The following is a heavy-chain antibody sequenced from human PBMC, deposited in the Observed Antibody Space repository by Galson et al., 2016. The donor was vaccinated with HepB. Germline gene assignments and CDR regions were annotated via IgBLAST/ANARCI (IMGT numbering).Heavy chain of an antibody. J-gene: IGHJ6*04. CDR2: ISRSGDST. D-gene: IGHD2-2*01. V-gene: IGHV3-23*01. CDR1: GFTFRNYG. CDR3: VQGSTAPAV. Sequence: SLRLSCAASGFTFRNYGMTWVRQAPGTGLEVVSSISRSGDSTDYADSVKGPFTISRDNSKNTLSLQMNSLTADDTAIYYCVQGSTAPAVWGKGTTITVSS.